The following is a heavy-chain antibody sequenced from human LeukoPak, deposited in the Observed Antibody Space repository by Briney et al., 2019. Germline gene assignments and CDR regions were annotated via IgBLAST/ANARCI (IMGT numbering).Heavy chain of an antibody. CDR1: GGSFSGYY. D-gene: IGHD1-26*01. V-gene: IGHV4-34*01. Sequence: SETLSLTCAVYGGSFSGYYWSWIRQPPGKGLEWIGEINHSGGTNYNPSLKSRVTISVDTSKNQFSLKLSSVTAADTAVYYCARDSGIVGALDYWGQGTLVTVSS. CDR3: ARDSGIVGALDY. J-gene: IGHJ4*02. CDR2: INHSGGT.